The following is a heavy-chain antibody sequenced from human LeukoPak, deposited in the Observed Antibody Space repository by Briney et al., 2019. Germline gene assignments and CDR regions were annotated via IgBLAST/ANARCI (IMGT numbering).Heavy chain of an antibody. Sequence: PGGSLRLSCAASGFTFSSYAMSWVRQAPGKGLEWVSPISGSGGSTYSADSVKGRFTISRDNSKTTLYRQINSLRAKATAQNFVARGPNGDDLCAFEFWGRGTVVTVSS. CDR1: GFTFSSYA. CDR2: ISGSGGST. V-gene: IGHV3-23*01. CDR3: ARGPNGDDLCAFEF. J-gene: IGHJ3*01. D-gene: IGHD4-17*01.